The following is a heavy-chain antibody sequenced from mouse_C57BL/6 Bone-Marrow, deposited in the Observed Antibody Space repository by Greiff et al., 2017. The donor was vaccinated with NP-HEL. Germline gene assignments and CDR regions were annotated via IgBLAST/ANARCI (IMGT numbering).Heavy chain of an antibody. CDR2: ISRKSSNYAT. J-gene: IGHJ4*01. CDR1: GFTFNTYA. CDR3: VRGGGYYAMDY. V-gene: IGHV10-3*01. Sequence: EVQLVESGGGLVQPKGSLKLSCAASGFTFNTYAMHWVRQAPGQGLEWVARISRKSSNYATYYAVSVKDRFTTSRDDSQSMLYLQMNNLKAEDTAMYYCVRGGGYYAMDYWGQGTSVTVSS.